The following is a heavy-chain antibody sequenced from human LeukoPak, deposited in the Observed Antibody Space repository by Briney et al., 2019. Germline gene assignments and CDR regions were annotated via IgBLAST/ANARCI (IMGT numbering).Heavy chain of an antibody. D-gene: IGHD6-19*01. CDR3: ARLIAVAGHNWFDP. CDR1: GFTFSDYY. J-gene: IGHJ5*02. V-gene: IGHV3-11*04. CDR2: ISSSGSTI. Sequence: PGGSLRLSCAASGFTFSDYYMSWIRQAPGKGLEWVSYISSSGSTIYYADSVKGRFTISRDNAKNSLYLQMNSLRAEDTAVYYCARLIAVAGHNWFDPWGQGTLVTVSS.